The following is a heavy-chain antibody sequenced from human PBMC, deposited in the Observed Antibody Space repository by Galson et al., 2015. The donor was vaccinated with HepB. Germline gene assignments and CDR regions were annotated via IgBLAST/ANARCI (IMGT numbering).Heavy chain of an antibody. CDR1: GFTFSSYA. CDR2: ISGSGGTA. Sequence: SLRLSCAASGFTFSSYAMIWVRQAPGKGLEWVSAISGSGGTAYYADSVKGRFTISRDNSKNTLYLQMNSLRAEDTAVYYCATRSSGYYYMDVWGKGTTVTVSS. J-gene: IGHJ6*03. V-gene: IGHV3-23*01. D-gene: IGHD3-10*01. CDR3: ATRSSGYYYMDV.